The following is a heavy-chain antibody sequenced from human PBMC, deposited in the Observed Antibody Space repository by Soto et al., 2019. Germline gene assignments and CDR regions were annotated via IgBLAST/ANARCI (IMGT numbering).Heavy chain of an antibody. Sequence: ASVKVSCKASGYTFTSYYMHWVRQAPGQGLEWMGIINPSGGSTSYAQKFQGRVTMTRDTSTSTVYMELGSLRSEDTAVYYCARGAIPDYDFWSGYYPPDAFDIWGQGTMVTV. J-gene: IGHJ3*02. D-gene: IGHD3-3*01. V-gene: IGHV1-46*01. CDR2: INPSGGST. CDR1: GYTFTSYY. CDR3: ARGAIPDYDFWSGYYPPDAFDI.